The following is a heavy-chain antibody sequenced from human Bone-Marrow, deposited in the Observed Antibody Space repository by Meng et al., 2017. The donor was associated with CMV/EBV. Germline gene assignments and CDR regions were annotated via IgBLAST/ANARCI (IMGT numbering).Heavy chain of an antibody. D-gene: IGHD6-6*01. CDR2: IKQDGSEK. CDR3: ASTAARPFYYYYYGMDV. J-gene: IGHJ6*01. CDR1: GFTFSSYA. Sequence: GGSLRLSCAASGFTFSSYAMHWVRQAPGKGLEWVANIKQDGSEKYYVDSVKGRFTISRDNAKNSLYLQMNSLRAEDTAVYYCASTAARPFYYYYYGMDVWGQGPTVTGSS. V-gene: IGHV3-7*01.